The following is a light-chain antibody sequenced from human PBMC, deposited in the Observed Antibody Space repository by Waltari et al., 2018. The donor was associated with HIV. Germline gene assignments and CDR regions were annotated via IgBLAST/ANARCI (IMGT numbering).Light chain of an antibody. CDR1: SSNP. V-gene: IGLV2-23*02. CDR3: CSYVGVVNSFVL. CDR2: EVS. J-gene: IGLJ2*01. Sequence: QSALTPPAPVSGSPGQSHPLPCTGTSSNPVSWYQQHPGKAPKLIIYEVSKRPSGVSDRFSASKSGNTASLTISGLQAEDEADYHCCSYVGVVNSFVLFGGGTKLTVL.